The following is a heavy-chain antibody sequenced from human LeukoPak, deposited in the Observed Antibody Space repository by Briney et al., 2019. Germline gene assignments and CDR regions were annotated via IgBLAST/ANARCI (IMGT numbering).Heavy chain of an antibody. Sequence: GGSLRLSCAASGFTFSSYWMSWVRQAPGKGLEWVANIKQDGTEKYYVDSVKGRFTISRDNAKNSLYLQMNSLRAEDTAVYYCATGYSYGYLFDYWGQGTLVTVSS. V-gene: IGHV3-7*01. J-gene: IGHJ4*02. D-gene: IGHD5-18*01. CDR3: ATGYSYGYLFDY. CDR1: GFTFSSYW. CDR2: IKQDGTEK.